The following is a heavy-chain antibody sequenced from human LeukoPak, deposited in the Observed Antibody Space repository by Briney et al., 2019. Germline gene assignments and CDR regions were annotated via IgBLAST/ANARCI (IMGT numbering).Heavy chain of an antibody. J-gene: IGHJ4*02. V-gene: IGHV3-74*01. D-gene: IGHD3-22*01. CDR2: INSDGSTT. CDR1: GFTFSSYW. CDR3: ARVSYYDRSGYYSPFDS. Sequence: GGSPRLSCAASGFTFSSYWMHWVRQAPGKGLVWVSRINSDGSTTSYADSVKGRFTISRDNAKNTLYLQMNILRDEDTAVYYCARVSYYDRSGYYSPFDSWGQGTLVTVSS.